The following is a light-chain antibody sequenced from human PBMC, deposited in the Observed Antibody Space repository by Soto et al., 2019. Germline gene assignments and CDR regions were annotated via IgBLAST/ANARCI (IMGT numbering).Light chain of an antibody. V-gene: IGLV1-40*01. CDR3: QSYDNSLSGWV. Sequence: QSVLTQPPSVSGAPGQTVTISCTGSSSNIGAGFDVHWYHQLPGTAPKLLIYANTNRHSGVPDRFSASKSGTSASLAITGLRAEDEADYYCQSYDNSLSGWVFGGGTKLTVL. J-gene: IGLJ3*02. CDR2: ANT. CDR1: SSNIGAGFD.